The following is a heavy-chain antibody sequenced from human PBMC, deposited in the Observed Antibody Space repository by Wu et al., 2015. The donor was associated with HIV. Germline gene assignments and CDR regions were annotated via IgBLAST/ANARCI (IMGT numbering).Heavy chain of an antibody. Sequence: QVQLVQSGAEVKKPGASVTLSCKTSGYSFTTYYMHWLRQAPGQGLEWVGVIDPYSRSTAYAPSFQGRVSMTSDTSTNTFYMELGSLKSEDTAIYYCARVFYATGXHGWSYFFDPWGQGTLVTVSS. CDR2: IDPYSRST. CDR3: ARVFYATGXHGWSYFFDP. J-gene: IGHJ5*02. CDR1: GYSFTTYY. D-gene: IGHD2-15*01. V-gene: IGHV1-46*01.